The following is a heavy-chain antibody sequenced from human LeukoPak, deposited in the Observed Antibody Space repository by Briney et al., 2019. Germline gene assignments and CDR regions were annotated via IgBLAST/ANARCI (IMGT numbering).Heavy chain of an antibody. V-gene: IGHV3-30*02. Sequence: PGRSLRLSCAASGFTFSSYAMHWVRQAPGKGLEWVAFVRSDGSVEYYADSVKGRFTISRDNSKNTLYLQMNSLRAEDSAVYYCAKDLGTLISGTYYYYFDYWGQGTLVTVSS. CDR1: GFTFSSYA. D-gene: IGHD3-10*01. CDR2: VRSDGSVE. J-gene: IGHJ4*02. CDR3: AKDLGTLISGTYYYYFDY.